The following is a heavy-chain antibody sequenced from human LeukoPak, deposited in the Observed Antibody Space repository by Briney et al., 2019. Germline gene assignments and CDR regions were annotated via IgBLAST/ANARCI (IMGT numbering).Heavy chain of an antibody. Sequence: GESLKISCKGSGYNFPIYWIGWVRQMPGKGLEWMGIIYPADSDTRYSPSFQGQVTISADKSISTAYLQWSSLKASDTAMYYCVRRGSSSARAQSDYWGQGTLVTVSS. CDR3: VRRGSSSARAQSDY. J-gene: IGHJ4*02. D-gene: IGHD2-2*01. CDR2: IYPADSDT. CDR1: GYNFPIYW. V-gene: IGHV5-51*01.